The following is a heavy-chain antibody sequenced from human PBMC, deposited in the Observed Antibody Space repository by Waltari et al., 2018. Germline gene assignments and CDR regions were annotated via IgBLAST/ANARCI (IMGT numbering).Heavy chain of an antibody. CDR2: VSYSGTT. D-gene: IGHD5-12*01. CDR3: ATYIGASVGTAAFDV. Sequence: QLQLQESGPRLVRPSETLSLICRVSGVSITINRHYWAWLRQSPGQGLEWIGTVSYSGTTYISPSLKSRVSVSRDTSKNQVSLILGSVTAADMAVYYCATYIGASVGTAAFDVWGQGTMVTVSS. J-gene: IGHJ3*01. CDR1: GVSITINRHY. V-gene: IGHV4-39*01.